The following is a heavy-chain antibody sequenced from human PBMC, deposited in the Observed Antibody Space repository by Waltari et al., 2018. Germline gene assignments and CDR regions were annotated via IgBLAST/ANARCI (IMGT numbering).Heavy chain of an antibody. V-gene: IGHV3-23*01. Sequence: EVHLLESGGGLVQPGGSLRLSCTTSMFPFSNYALSWVRQAAGKWLEWVSAITGSGLTTYYADSVNGRFTVSRDNSRNTVFLQMNTLRGDDTAVYYCAKEWEDTAMVAYYFDSWGQGTLVTVSS. D-gene: IGHD5-18*01. CDR2: ITGSGLTT. CDR3: AKEWEDTAMVAYYFDS. CDR1: MFPFSNYA. J-gene: IGHJ4*02.